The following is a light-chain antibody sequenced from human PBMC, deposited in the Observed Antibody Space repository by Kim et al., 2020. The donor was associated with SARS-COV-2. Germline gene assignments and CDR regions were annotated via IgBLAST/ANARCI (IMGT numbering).Light chain of an antibody. CDR3: QQADSLPYT. J-gene: IGKJ2*01. V-gene: IGKV1-12*01. CDR1: RDIRRW. Sequence: DIRMTQSPSSVSASVGDRVMITCRASRDIRRWLAWYQQKPGKAPKLLIYRASDLKNGVPSRFNGSGSGTDFTLTISSLQPEDLSTYYCQQADSLPYTFGQGTKLEI. CDR2: RAS.